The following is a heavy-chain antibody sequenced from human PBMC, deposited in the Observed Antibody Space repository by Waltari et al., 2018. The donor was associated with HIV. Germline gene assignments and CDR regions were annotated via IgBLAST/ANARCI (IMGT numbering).Heavy chain of an antibody. V-gene: IGHV3-23*01. J-gene: IGHJ6*02. CDR2: ISGGGGST. D-gene: IGHD2-2*01. CDR1: GFTFSSYA. CDR3: AKDGVVVVPAWAPRYYYYGMDV. Sequence: EVQLLESGGGLVQPGGSLRLSCAASGFTFSSYAMSWVRQAQGKGLEWVSAISGGGGSTYYADSVKGRFTISRDNSKNTLYLQMNSLRAEDTAVYYCAKDGVVVVPAWAPRYYYYGMDVWGQGTTVTVSS.